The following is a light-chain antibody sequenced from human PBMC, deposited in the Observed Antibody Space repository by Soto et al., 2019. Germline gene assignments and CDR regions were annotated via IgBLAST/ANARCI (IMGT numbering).Light chain of an antibody. CDR2: AAS. V-gene: IGKV1-9*01. Sequence: DIQLTQSPSLLSASVGDRVTMTFRASQGISSYLAWYQQKPGKAPKLLIYAASTLQSGVPSRFSGSGSGTDFTLTISSLQPEDFATYYCQQLNSYRTFGQGTKV. CDR1: QGISSY. J-gene: IGKJ1*01. CDR3: QQLNSYRT.